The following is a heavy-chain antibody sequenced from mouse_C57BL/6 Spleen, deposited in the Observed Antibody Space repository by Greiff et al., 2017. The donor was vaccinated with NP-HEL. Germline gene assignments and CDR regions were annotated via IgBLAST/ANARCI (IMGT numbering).Heavy chain of an antibody. J-gene: IGHJ4*01. D-gene: IGHD2-1*01. Sequence: EVQVVESGGGLVQPGGSLSLSCAASGFTFTDYYMSWVRQPPGKALEWLGFIRNKANGYTTEYSASVKGRFTIFRDNSKSILYLQMNALRAEDSATYYCARYGNYGVYAMDYWGQGTSVTVSS. CDR3: ARYGNYGVYAMDY. V-gene: IGHV7-3*01. CDR2: IRNKANGYTT. CDR1: GFTFTDYY.